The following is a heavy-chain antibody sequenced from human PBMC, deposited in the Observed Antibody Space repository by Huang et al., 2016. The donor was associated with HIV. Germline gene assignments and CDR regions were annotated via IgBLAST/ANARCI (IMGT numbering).Heavy chain of an antibody. Sequence: QVQLVQSGVEVKKPGASVKVSCKASGYTFTSYGISWVRQAHGQGLEWMGWSSAYNGVTNYAQNVQGRVTMTTDTSTSTAYMELRSLRSDDTAVYYCARDSPLLGVVIVVVPTAPNAFDIWGQGTMVTVSS. CDR3: ARDSPLLGVVIVVVPTAPNAFDI. D-gene: IGHD2-2*01. J-gene: IGHJ3*02. V-gene: IGHV1-18*01. CDR1: GYTFTSYG. CDR2: SSAYNGVT.